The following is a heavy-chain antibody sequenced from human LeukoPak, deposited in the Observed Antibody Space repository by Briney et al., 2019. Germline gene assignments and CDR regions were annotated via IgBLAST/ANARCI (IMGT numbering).Heavy chain of an antibody. CDR2: IIRCSSYI. CDR1: GLSHNTYR. V-gene: IGHV3-21*01. CDR3: ARGGMGANSQEYFYYGLDV. D-gene: IGHD2-8*01. J-gene: IGHJ6*02. Sequence: GGPLRLSCSAAGLSHNTYRMHCLPETPEKALVWVSSIIRCSSYIHCAHPVKSRHTLSRDNEKNSLYLQMNSLRAEDTAVYYCARGGMGANSQEYFYYGLDVWGQGTTVTVS.